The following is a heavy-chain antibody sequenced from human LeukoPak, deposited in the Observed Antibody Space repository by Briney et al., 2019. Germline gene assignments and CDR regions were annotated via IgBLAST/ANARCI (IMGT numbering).Heavy chain of an antibody. CDR3: AKDVRVGEYYGSGTYLDF. CDR2: ISGSGGST. V-gene: IGHV3-23*01. J-gene: IGHJ4*02. D-gene: IGHD3-10*01. CDR1: GFTFSSYW. Sequence: GGSLRLSCAASGFTFSSYWMSWVRQAPGKGLEWVSLISGSGGSTYYADSVRGRFTISRDKFKNTLFLQMNSLRAEDTAVYYCAKDVRVGEYYGSGTYLDFWGQGTLVTVSS.